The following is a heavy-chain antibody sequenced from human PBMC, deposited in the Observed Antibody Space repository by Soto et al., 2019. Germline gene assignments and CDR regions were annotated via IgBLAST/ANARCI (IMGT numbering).Heavy chain of an antibody. CDR3: AKDLGIVVVPAAILGLRSGMDV. D-gene: IGHD2-2*01. Sequence: GGSLRLSCAASGFTFSSYGMHWVRQAPGKGLEWVAVISYDGSNKYYADSVKGRFTISRDNSKNTLYLQMNSLRAEDTAVYYCAKDLGIVVVPAAILGLRSGMDVWGQGTTVTVSS. CDR2: ISYDGSNK. J-gene: IGHJ6*02. V-gene: IGHV3-30*18. CDR1: GFTFSSYG.